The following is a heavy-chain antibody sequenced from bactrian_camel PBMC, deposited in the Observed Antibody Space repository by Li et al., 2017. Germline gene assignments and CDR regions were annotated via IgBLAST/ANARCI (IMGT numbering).Heavy chain of an antibody. CDR1: GFTFSSYY. Sequence: HVQLVESGGGLVQPGGSLRLSCAASGFTFSSYYMTWVRQAPGKGLEWVSTLKWDGTDTWYADFVKGRFTISRGNAKNTLYLQMNSLETADTAVYYCATGGTKSGYTYWGQGTQVTVS. J-gene: IGHJ4*01. V-gene: IGHV3-2*01. D-gene: IGHD6*01. CDR3: ATGGTKSGYTY. CDR2: LKWDGTDT.